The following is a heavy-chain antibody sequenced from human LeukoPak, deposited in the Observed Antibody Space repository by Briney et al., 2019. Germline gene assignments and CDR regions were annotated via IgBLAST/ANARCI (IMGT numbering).Heavy chain of an antibody. V-gene: IGHV3-11*06. CDR2: ISSSYT. CDR3: ARSPEYYCSSTSCLYYYGMDV. Sequence: GGSLRLSCAASGFTFSDYYMSWIRQAPGKGLEWVSYISSSYTNYADSVKGRFTISRDNAKNSLYLQMNSLRAEDTAVYYCARSPEYYCSSTSCLYYYGMDVWGQGTTVTVSS. J-gene: IGHJ6*02. D-gene: IGHD2-2*01. CDR1: GFTFSDYY.